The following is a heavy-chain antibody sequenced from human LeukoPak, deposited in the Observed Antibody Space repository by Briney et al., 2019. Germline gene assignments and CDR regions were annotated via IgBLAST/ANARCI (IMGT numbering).Heavy chain of an antibody. CDR3: AKGTGDTAYYFDF. D-gene: IGHD7-27*01. CDR1: GFTFSSYA. CDR2: VSGSGDNT. J-gene: IGHJ4*02. V-gene: IGHV3-23*01. Sequence: GGSLRLSCAASGFTFSSYAMSWVRQAPGKGLEWVSAVSGSGDNTYYADSVTGRFTISRDNSENTLYLQMSGLRAEDTVIYYCAKGTGDTAYYFDFWGQGVLVTVSS.